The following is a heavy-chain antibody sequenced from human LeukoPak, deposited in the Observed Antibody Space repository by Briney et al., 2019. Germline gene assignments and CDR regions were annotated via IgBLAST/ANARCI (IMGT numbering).Heavy chain of an antibody. CDR2: ICCSCHRT. V-gene: IGHV3-23*01. J-gene: IGHJ6*03. Sequence: GGSQRLFCAATGFPFSSYAMSWVRQAPGKGVEWVSAICCSCHRTYYADSVKGRITISTDNSKNTLYLQMNSRRAEDTAVYYCAKEYSSSWGYYYYYMDVWGKGNTVTVSS. CDR1: GFPFSSYA. D-gene: IGHD6-13*01. CDR3: AKEYSSSWGYYYYYMDV.